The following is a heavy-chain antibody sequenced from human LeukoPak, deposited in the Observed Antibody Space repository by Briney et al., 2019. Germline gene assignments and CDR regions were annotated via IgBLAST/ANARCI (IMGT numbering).Heavy chain of an antibody. Sequence: GGSLRLSCAASGFTFSSYAMHWVRQAPGKGLEWVAVISYDGSNKYYADSVKGRFAISRDNSKNTLYLQMNSLRAEDTAVYYCARLVIINYFDYWGQGTLVTVSS. CDR3: ARLVIINYFDY. V-gene: IGHV3-30*09. CDR1: GFTFSSYA. CDR2: ISYDGSNK. J-gene: IGHJ4*02. D-gene: IGHD3-9*01.